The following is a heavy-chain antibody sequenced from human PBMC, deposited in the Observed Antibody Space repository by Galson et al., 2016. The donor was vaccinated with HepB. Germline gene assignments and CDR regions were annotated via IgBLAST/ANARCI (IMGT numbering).Heavy chain of an antibody. CDR2: VYYTGNT. Sequence: SETLSLTCSASGGSIGSYYWSWVRQSPGKGLEWIGYVYYTGNTKYNPSLERRVTISVDTSKNQFSLKMSSVTAADTAVYYCARRFRYTYGPPYGMDVWGQGTTVTVSS. CDR3: ARRFRYTYGPPYGMDV. J-gene: IGHJ6*02. CDR1: GGSIGSYY. D-gene: IGHD5-18*01. V-gene: IGHV4-59*08.